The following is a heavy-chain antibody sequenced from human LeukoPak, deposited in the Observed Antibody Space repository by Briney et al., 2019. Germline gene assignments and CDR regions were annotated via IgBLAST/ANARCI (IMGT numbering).Heavy chain of an antibody. V-gene: IGHV3-30-3*01. CDR2: ISYDGSNR. CDR3: ARELYCSSTSCYVGSRGASEYFQH. Sequence: GGSLRLSCAASGFTFSSYAMHWVRQAPGKGLEWVAVISYDGSNRYYADSVKGRFTISRDNSKNTLYLQMNSLRAEDTAVYYCARELYCSSTSCYVGSRGASEYFQHWGQGTLVTVSS. D-gene: IGHD2-2*01. J-gene: IGHJ1*01. CDR1: GFTFSSYA.